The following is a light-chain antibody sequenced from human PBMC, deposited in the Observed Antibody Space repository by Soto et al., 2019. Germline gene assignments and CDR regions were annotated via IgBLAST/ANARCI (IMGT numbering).Light chain of an antibody. CDR2: EVS. J-gene: IGLJ2*01. Sequence: QSALTQPPSASGSPGQSVTISCTGTSSDIGDYNYVSWYQQHPGEAPKLMIYEVSKRPSGVPDRFSGSKSGNTASLTVSGLQPEDEADYYCSSYAGSTNLVFGGGTKLTVL. V-gene: IGLV2-8*01. CDR1: SSDIGDYNY. CDR3: SSYAGSTNLV.